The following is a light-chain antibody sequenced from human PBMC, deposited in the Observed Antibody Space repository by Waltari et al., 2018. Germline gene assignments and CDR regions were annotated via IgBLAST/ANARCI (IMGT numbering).Light chain of an antibody. CDR2: DVS. CDR1: PDIDNY. V-gene: IGKV1-33*01. CDR3: QQYDSVPLS. Sequence: DIQMTQSPSSLSASVRDRVTITCQASPDIDNYLNWYQQKPGKAPKLLIYDVSNLEVGVPSRFSGSASGTDFTFTITSLQPEDIATYYCQQYDSVPLSFGGGTKVEIK. J-gene: IGKJ4*01.